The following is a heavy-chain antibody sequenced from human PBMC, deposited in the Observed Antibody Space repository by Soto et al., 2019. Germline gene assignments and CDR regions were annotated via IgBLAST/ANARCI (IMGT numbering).Heavy chain of an antibody. V-gene: IGHV3-23*01. CDR1: GFTFRSFG. D-gene: IGHD6-19*01. Sequence: EVNLLESGGDLIQPGGSLRLSCAASGFTFRSFGMSWVRQAPGRGLEWVSSISDRGESTYYADSVKGRFTISRDNSRNTLYLQMSSLRAEDTALYYCARSLIIVAGSWDFWGQGTLVAGSS. J-gene: IGHJ4*02. CDR3: ARSLIIVAGSWDF. CDR2: ISDRGEST.